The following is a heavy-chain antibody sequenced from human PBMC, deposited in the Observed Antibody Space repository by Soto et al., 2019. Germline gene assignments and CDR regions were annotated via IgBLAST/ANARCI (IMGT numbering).Heavy chain of an antibody. CDR2: IIPIFGTA. J-gene: IGHJ6*02. Sequence: ASVKVSCKASGGTFSSYAISWVRQAPGQGLEWMGGIIPIFGTANYAQKFQGRVTITADESTSTAYMELSSLRSEDTAVYYCASKPAIFGVVIDLYYYYGMDVWGQGTTGTVSS. CDR3: ASKPAIFGVVIDLYYYYGMDV. D-gene: IGHD3-3*01. V-gene: IGHV1-69*13. CDR1: GGTFSSYA.